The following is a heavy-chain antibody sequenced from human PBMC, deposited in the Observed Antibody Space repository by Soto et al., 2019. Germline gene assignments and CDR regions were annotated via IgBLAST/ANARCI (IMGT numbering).Heavy chain of an antibody. CDR2: IYYSGST. D-gene: IGHD3-9*01. CDR3: APFDWLTHY. V-gene: IGHV4-39*01. J-gene: IGHJ4*02. CDR1: GGSISSSSYY. Sequence: QLQLQESGPGLVKPSETLSLTCTVSGGSISSSSYYWGWIRQPPEKGLEWIGSIYYSGSTYYNPSLKSRVTISVDTSKNQFSLKLSSVTAADTAVYYCAPFDWLTHYWGQGTLVTVSS.